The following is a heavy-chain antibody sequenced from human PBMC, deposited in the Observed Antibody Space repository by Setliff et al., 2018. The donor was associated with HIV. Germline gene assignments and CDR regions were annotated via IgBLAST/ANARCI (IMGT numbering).Heavy chain of an antibody. D-gene: IGHD6-19*01. CDR2: ISGGGGGK. CDR3: AAAPGGGWDGHYSKH. CDR1: GGSLSGHY. Sequence: ETLSLTCAVYGGSLSGHYWSWIRQSPGKGLEWVSSISGGGGGKTYADSVKGRFTISRDDSKNRLFQEMSGLRADDTAVYYCAAAPGGGWDGHYSKHWGQGTLVTVSS. V-gene: IGHV3-23*01. J-gene: IGHJ4*02.